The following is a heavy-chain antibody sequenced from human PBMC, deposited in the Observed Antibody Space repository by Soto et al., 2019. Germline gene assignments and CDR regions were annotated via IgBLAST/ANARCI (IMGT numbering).Heavy chain of an antibody. Sequence: QVQLQESGPGLVKPSETLSLTCTVSGGSISSYYWSWIRQPPGKGLEWIGYIYYSGSTNYNPSPRSRVTISVDTSKNQFPLKLSSVAAADTAVYYCARVWGGALDIWGQGTMVTVSS. CDR3: ARVWGGALDI. V-gene: IGHV4-59*01. CDR2: IYYSGST. CDR1: GGSISSYY. D-gene: IGHD3-10*01. J-gene: IGHJ3*02.